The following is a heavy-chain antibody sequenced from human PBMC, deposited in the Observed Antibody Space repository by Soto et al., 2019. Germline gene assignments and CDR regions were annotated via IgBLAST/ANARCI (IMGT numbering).Heavy chain of an antibody. Sequence: ASVKVSCKASGYTFTASYMHWVRQAPGQGLEWMGIIDPSGGSTSYSQKFQGRVTMTRDTSTSTAYMELSSLRSEDTAVYYCARSREQTYGNYYYYYGMDVWGQGTTVTVSS. CDR3: ARSREQTYGNYYYYYGMDV. CDR1: GYTFTASY. CDR2: IDPSGGST. V-gene: IGHV1-46*01. D-gene: IGHD4-17*01. J-gene: IGHJ6*02.